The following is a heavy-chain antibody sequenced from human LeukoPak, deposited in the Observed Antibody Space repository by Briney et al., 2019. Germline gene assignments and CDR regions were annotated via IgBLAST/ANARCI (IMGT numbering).Heavy chain of an antibody. CDR1: GFTFGAYP. V-gene: IGHV3-9*01. J-gene: IGHJ4*02. CDR3: AKELSVRGMSPPDY. Sequence: PGRSLRLSCAASGFTFGAYPMHWVRQVPGKGLEWVAGIGVNSGDIGYAAAVRGRFTVYRDNARNSLYLQMDSLRAEDTALYYCAKELSVRGMSPPDYWGQGTLVTVSS. D-gene: IGHD1-1*01. CDR2: IGVNSGDI.